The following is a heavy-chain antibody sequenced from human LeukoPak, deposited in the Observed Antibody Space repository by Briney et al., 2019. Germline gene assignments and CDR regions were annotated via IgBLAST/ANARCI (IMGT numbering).Heavy chain of an antibody. CDR1: GGSISSGDYY. D-gene: IGHD3-10*01. Sequence: SQTLSLTCTVSGGSISSGDYYWSWIRQPPGKGLEWIGYIYYSGSTYYNPSLKSRVTISVDTSKNQFSLKLSSVTAADTAVYYCARTVPGSRVRGRYYGSGSRSDYWGQGTLVTVSS. CDR3: ARTVPGSRVRGRYYGSGSRSDY. CDR2: IYYSGST. V-gene: IGHV4-30-4*01. J-gene: IGHJ4*02.